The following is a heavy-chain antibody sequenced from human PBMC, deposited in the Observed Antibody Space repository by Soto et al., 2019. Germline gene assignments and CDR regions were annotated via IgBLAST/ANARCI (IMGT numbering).Heavy chain of an antibody. D-gene: IGHD3-10*01. CDR2: INHSGTV. Sequence: SETLSLTCAVNGGAFNGYYWTWIRQPPGKGLEWIGEINHSGTVDYNPSLKSRVTVSIDTSKKEFSLTLTSVTAADTAVYYCARAGAALVRGSIGGFDYWSQGTLVTVSS. J-gene: IGHJ4*02. CDR1: GGAFNGYY. V-gene: IGHV4-34*01. CDR3: ARAGAALVRGSIGGFDY.